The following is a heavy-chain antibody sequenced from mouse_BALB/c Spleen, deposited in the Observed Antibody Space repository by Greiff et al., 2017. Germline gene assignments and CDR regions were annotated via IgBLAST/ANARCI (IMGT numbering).Heavy chain of an antibody. D-gene: IGHD2-12*01. CDR3: ARINDVGYFDY. CDR1: GYSITSDYA. J-gene: IGHJ2*01. CDR2: ISYSGST. V-gene: IGHV3-2*02. Sequence: EVQLQQSGPGLVKPSQSLSLTCTVTGYSITSDYAWNWIRQFPGNKLEWMGYISYSGSTSYNPSLKSRISITRDTSKNQFFLQLNSVTTEDTATYYCARINDVGYFDYWGQGTTLTVSS.